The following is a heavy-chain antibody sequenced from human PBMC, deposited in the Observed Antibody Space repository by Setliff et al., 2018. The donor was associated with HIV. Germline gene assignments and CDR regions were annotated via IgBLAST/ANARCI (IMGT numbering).Heavy chain of an antibody. CDR2: TSYGGST. CDR1: GGSISSRNYY. Sequence: SETLSLTCTVSGGSISSRNYYWGWIRQPPGKGLEWIGSTSYGGSTYYNPSFKSRVAISVDTSKNQFSLDLSSVTVADTAVYYCASNDGIFYYDSSGKAVDVFDIWGQGPMVTVS. D-gene: IGHD3-22*01. J-gene: IGHJ3*02. V-gene: IGHV4-39*01. CDR3: ASNDGIFYYDSSGKAVDVFDI.